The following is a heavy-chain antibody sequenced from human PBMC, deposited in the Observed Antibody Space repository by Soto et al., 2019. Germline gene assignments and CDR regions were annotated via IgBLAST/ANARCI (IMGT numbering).Heavy chain of an antibody. CDR1: GDSISPYY. J-gene: IGHJ6*02. V-gene: IGHV4-59*08. Sequence: QVQLQESGPGLVRPSETLSLTCTVSGDSISPYYWSWLRQAPEKGLECLGNVSYSGTTNYNPSLKXXLTISVDTSKXXLXLXPRSVTADDTAVYFCARHRYRTRSNGQLTAFEAFAMWGRGTSVTVSS. D-gene: IGHD2-2*01. CDR2: VSYSGTT. CDR3: ARHRYRTRSNGQLTAFEAFAM.